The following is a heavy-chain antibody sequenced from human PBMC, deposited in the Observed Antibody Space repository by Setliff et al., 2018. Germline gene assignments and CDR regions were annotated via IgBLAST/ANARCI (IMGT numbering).Heavy chain of an antibody. V-gene: IGHV4-38-2*02. CDR1: GYSISRGYY. J-gene: IGHJ4*02. CDR2: IYHSGST. CDR3: ARDSPLSIAAAGPPFDY. Sequence: TSETLSLTCAVSGYSISRGYYWGWIRQPPGKGLEWIGSIYHSGSTYYNPSLKSRVTISVDTSKNQFSLKLSSVTAADTAVYYCARDSPLSIAAAGPPFDYWGQGTLVTVSS. D-gene: IGHD6-13*01.